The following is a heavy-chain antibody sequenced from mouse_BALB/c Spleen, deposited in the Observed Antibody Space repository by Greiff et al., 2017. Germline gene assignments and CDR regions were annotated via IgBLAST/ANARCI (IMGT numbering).Heavy chain of an antibody. Sequence: VHVKQSGPELVKPGASVKMSCKASGYTFTSYVMHWVKQKPGQGLEWIGYINPYNDGTKYNEKFKGKATLTSDKSSSTAYMELSSLTSEDSAVYYCALITTYYAMDYWGQGTSVTVSS. CDR1: GYTFTSYV. J-gene: IGHJ4*01. V-gene: IGHV1-14*01. D-gene: IGHD2-4*01. CDR2: INPYNDGT. CDR3: ALITTYYAMDY.